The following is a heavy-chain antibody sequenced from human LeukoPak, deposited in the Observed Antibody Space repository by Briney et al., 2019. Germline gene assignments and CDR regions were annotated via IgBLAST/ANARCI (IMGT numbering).Heavy chain of an antibody. V-gene: IGHV4-30-2*01. CDR3: ARGDYYDSSGYSWFDP. D-gene: IGHD3-22*01. CDR1: GGSISSGGYS. J-gene: IGHJ5*02. Sequence: TLSLTCAVSGGSISSGGYSWSWIRQPPGKGLGWIGYIYHSGSTYYNPSLKSRVTISVDRSKNQFSLKLSSVTAADTAVYYCARGDYYDSSGYSWFDPWGQGTLVTASS. CDR2: IYHSGST.